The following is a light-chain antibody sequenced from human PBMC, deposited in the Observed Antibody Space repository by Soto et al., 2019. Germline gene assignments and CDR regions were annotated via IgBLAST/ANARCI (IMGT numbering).Light chain of an antibody. CDR1: SSDVGGYNY. Sequence: QSVLTQPASLSGSPGQSITISCTGTSSDVGGYNYVSWYQQHPGKAPKLMIYDVSNRPSAVSNRFSGSKSVNTASLTISGLQAEDEADYYCRSYTSSSTVVFGGGTKLTVL. V-gene: IGLV2-14*03. CDR2: DVS. CDR3: RSYTSSSTVV. J-gene: IGLJ2*01.